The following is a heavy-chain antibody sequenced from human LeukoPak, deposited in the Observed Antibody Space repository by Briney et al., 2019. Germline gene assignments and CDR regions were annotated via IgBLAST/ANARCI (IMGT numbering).Heavy chain of an antibody. D-gene: IGHD6-13*01. CDR2: INHSGST. V-gene: IGHV4-34*01. CDR1: GGSFSGYY. CDR3: ARERAAAAGIYIFDY. Sequence: SETLSLTCAVYGGSFSGYYWSWIRQPPGKGLEWIGEINHSGSTNYNPSLKSRVTISVDTSKNQFSLKLSSVTAADTAVYYCARERAAAAGIYIFDYWGQGTLVTVSS. J-gene: IGHJ4*02.